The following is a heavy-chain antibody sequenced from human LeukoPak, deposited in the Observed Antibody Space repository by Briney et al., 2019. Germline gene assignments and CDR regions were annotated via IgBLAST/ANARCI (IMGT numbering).Heavy chain of an antibody. J-gene: IGHJ6*03. Sequence: SETLSLTCAVYGGSFSGYYWSWIRQPPGKGLEWIGEINHSGSTNYNPSPKSRVTISVDTSKNQFSLKLSSVTAADTAVYYCARAHYDTMVRGVIITGNYYYYMDVWGKGTTVTVSS. D-gene: IGHD3-10*01. CDR2: INHSGST. CDR1: GGSFSGYY. CDR3: ARAHYDTMVRGVIITGNYYYYMDV. V-gene: IGHV4-34*01.